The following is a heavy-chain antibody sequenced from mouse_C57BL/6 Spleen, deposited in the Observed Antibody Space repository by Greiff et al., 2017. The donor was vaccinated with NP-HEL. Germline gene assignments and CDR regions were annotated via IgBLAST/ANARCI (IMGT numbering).Heavy chain of an antibody. CDR2: IRLKSDNYAT. CDR3: TEETTMVTTD. V-gene: IGHV6-3*01. J-gene: IGHJ4*01. Sequence: EVQGVESGGGLVQPGGSMKLSCVASGFTFSNYWMNWVRQSPEKGLEWVAQIRLKSDNYATHYAESVKGRFTISRDDSKSSVYLQMNNLRAEDTGIYYCTEETTMVTTDWGQGTSVTVSS. D-gene: IGHD2-2*01. CDR1: GFTFSNYW.